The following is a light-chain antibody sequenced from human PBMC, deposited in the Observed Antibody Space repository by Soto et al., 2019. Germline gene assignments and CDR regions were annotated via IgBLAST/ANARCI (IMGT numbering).Light chain of an antibody. CDR3: QVWDSGSDQLV. V-gene: IGLV3-21*02. CDR1: NIGFKS. CDR2: EDT. J-gene: IGLJ2*01. Sequence: SYVLTQPSSVPVAPGQTARITCGGNNIGFKSVYWYQQRPGQAPVLVVSEDTDRPAGIPERISASNSGNTATLTISGVEGGDEADYYCQVWDSGSDQLVFGGGTKLTVL.